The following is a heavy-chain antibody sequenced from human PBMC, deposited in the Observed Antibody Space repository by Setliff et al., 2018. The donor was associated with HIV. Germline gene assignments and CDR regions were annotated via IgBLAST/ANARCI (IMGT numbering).Heavy chain of an antibody. D-gene: IGHD5-12*01. V-gene: IGHV3-49*03. CDR1: GFTFGDYA. J-gene: IGHJ6*02. Sequence: PGGSLRLSCTGTGFTFGDYATTWFRQAPGKGLEWVGFIRDKTSGGTAEYAASVKGRFTLSRDDSKSAAYLQMNSLKTDDTAVYYCIRGPWRTGMDVWGQGTTVTVSS. CDR2: IRDKTSGGTA. CDR3: IRGPWRTGMDV.